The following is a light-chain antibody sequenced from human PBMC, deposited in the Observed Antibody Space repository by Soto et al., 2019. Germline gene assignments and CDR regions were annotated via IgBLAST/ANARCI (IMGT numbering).Light chain of an antibody. Sequence: QSALTQPASVSGSPGQSITISCTGTSRDIGGYNFVSWYQQHPGKAPKLMIYEVSNRPSGASIRFSGSKSGNTASLTISGLQAEDEADYYCSSYTSSSPYVFGSGTKLTVL. CDR1: SRDIGGYNF. CDR2: EVS. CDR3: SSYTSSSPYV. V-gene: IGLV2-14*01. J-gene: IGLJ1*01.